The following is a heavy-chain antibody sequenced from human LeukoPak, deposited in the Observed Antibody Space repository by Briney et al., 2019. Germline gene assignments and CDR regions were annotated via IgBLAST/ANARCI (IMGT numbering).Heavy chain of an antibody. CDR3: ARALGYCSGGSCPGGMDV. D-gene: IGHD2-15*01. V-gene: IGHV3-20*04. CDR2: INWSGGST. CDR1: GFTFDDYG. J-gene: IGHJ6*02. Sequence: RPGGSLRLSCAASGFTFDDYGMSWVRQAPGKGLEWVSNINWSGGSTGYADSVKGRFTISRDNAKNSLYLQMNSLRAEDTAVYYCARALGYCSGGSCPGGMDVWGQGTTVTVSS.